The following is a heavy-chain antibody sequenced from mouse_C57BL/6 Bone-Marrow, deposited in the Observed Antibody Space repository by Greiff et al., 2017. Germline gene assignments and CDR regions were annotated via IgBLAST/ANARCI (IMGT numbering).Heavy chain of an antibody. CDR1: GYSFTDYN. J-gene: IGHJ4*01. Sequence: EVQLVESGPELVKPGASVKISCKASGYSFTDYNMTWVKQSNGKSLEWIGVINPNYGTTSYTQKFKGKATLTVDQSSSTDYMQLNSLTSEDSAVXSCARRGHYYGSSPYYALDYWGQGTSVTVSS. CDR3: ARRGHYYGSSPYYALDY. CDR2: INPNYGTT. D-gene: IGHD1-1*01. V-gene: IGHV1-39*01.